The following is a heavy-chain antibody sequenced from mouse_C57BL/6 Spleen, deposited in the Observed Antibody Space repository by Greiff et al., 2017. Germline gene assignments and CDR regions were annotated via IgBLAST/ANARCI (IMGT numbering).Heavy chain of an antibody. CDR3: ARVSTTVGAPWYFDV. V-gene: IGHV3-8*01. CDR2: ISYSGST. J-gene: IGHJ1*03. CDR1: GYSITSDY. D-gene: IGHD1-1*01. Sequence: EVQRVESGPGLAKPSQTLSLTCSVTGYSITSDYWNWIRKFPGNKLEYMGYISYSGSTYYNPSLKSRISITGYTSKNQYYLQLKSETTEDTATYYCARVSTTVGAPWYFDVWGTGTTVTVSA.